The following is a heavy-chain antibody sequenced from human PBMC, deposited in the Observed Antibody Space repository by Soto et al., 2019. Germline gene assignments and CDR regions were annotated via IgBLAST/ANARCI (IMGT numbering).Heavy chain of an antibody. D-gene: IGHD4-17*01. CDR2: IYYSGRT. Sequence: SETLSLTCTVSGGSISSGGYYWSWIRQHPGKGLEWIGYIYYSGRTNYNPSLKSRVSISVDLSKNQFSLRLSSVTTADTALYYCARTTAVPNTLRSRYFFGYWGQGTLVTVSS. CDR1: GGSISSGGYY. V-gene: IGHV4-61*08. CDR3: ARTTAVPNTLRSRYFFGY. J-gene: IGHJ4*02.